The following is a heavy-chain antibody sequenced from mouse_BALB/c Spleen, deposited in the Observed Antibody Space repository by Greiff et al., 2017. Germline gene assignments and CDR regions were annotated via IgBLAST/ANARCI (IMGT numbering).Heavy chain of an antibody. CDR2: ISYSGST. J-gene: IGHJ4*01. V-gene: IGHV3-2*02. Sequence: EVQVVESGPGLVKPSQSLSLTCTATGYSITSYYAWNWIRQFPGNQLGWMGYISYSGSTSYNPSLKSRISITRDTSKNQYFLQLNSVTTEDTATYYGARIYYYGRDAMDYWGQGTSVTVSS. CDR1: GYSITSYYA. CDR3: ARIYYYGRDAMDY. D-gene: IGHD1-1*01.